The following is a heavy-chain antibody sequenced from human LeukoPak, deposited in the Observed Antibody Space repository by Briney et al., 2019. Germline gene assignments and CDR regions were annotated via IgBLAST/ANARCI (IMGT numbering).Heavy chain of an antibody. Sequence: GGSLRLSCAASGFTFSRYWMTWVRQAPGKGLEWVANIKQDGSEKYYVDSVKGRFNISRDNAKNSLYPQMNSLRAEDTAVYYCAKDGDCSGGTCYSGFDVWGQGTTVTASS. V-gene: IGHV3-7*01. CDR2: IKQDGSEK. CDR3: AKDGDCSGGTCYSGFDV. J-gene: IGHJ6*02. D-gene: IGHD2-15*01. CDR1: GFTFSRYW.